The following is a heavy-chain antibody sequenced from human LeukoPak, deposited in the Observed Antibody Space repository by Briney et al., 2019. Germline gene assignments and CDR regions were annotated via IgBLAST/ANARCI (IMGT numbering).Heavy chain of an antibody. J-gene: IGHJ4*02. Sequence: GASVKVSCKASGGTFSSYAISWVRQAPGQGLEWMGRIIPILGIANYAQKFRGRVTITADKSTSTAYMELSSLRSEDTAVYYCASRGATDFDYWGQGTLVTVSS. CDR1: GGTFSSYA. V-gene: IGHV1-69*04. D-gene: IGHD5-24*01. CDR2: IIPILGIA. CDR3: ASRGATDFDY.